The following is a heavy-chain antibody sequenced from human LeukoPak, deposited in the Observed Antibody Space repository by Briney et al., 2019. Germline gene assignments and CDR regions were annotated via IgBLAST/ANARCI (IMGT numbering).Heavy chain of an antibody. CDR3: ARDPLGVGGDYYDSSADAFDI. V-gene: IGHV1-18*01. Sequence: ASVKVSCKASGYTFTSYGISWVRQAPGQGLEWMGWISAYNGNTNYAQKLQGRVTMTTDTSTSTAYMELRSLRSDDTAVYYCARDPLGVGGDYYDSSADAFDIWGQGTMVTVSS. J-gene: IGHJ3*02. CDR2: ISAYNGNT. CDR1: GYTFTSYG. D-gene: IGHD3-22*01.